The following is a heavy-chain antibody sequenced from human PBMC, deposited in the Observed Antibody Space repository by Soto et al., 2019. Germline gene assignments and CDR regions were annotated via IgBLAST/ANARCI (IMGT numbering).Heavy chain of an antibody. D-gene: IGHD2-2*01. Sequence: PRESLKISCKGSGYSFTSYWIGWVRQMPGKGLEWMGIIYPGDSDTRYSPSFQGQVTISADKSISTAYLQWSSLKASDTAMYYCASPHCSSTSCLTPDAFDIWGQGTMVTV. CDR1: GYSFTSYW. J-gene: IGHJ3*02. CDR2: IYPGDSDT. V-gene: IGHV5-51*01. CDR3: ASPHCSSTSCLTPDAFDI.